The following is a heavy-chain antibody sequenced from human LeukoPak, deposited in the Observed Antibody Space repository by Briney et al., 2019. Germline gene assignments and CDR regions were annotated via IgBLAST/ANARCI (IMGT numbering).Heavy chain of an antibody. Sequence: TPSETLSLTCTVSGGSISSYYWSWIRQPPGKGLEWIGYIYYSGSTNYNPSLKSRVTISVDTSKNQFSLKLSSVTAADTAVYYCARDVGGWYDYWGLGTLVTVSS. J-gene: IGHJ4*02. CDR3: ARDVGGWYDY. D-gene: IGHD6-19*01. CDR1: GGSISSYY. V-gene: IGHV4-59*01. CDR2: IYYSGST.